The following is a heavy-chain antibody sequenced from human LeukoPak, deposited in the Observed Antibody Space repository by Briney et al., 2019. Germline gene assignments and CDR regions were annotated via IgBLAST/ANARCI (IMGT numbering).Heavy chain of an antibody. J-gene: IGHJ4*02. V-gene: IGHV3-73*01. CDR3: TSPAGISDY. CDR1: GFTFSGSA. D-gene: IGHD3-10*01. Sequence: GGSLKLSCAASGFTFSGSAMHWVRQASGKGLEWVVRIRSKANSYATAYAASVKGRFTISRDDSKNTAYLQMNSLKTEDTAVYYCTSPAGISDYWGQGTLVTVSS. CDR2: IRSKANSYAT.